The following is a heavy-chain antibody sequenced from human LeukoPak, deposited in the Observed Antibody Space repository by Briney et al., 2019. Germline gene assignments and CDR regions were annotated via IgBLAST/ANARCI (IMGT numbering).Heavy chain of an antibody. Sequence: PGGSLRLSCAASGFTFSDYYMSWIRQAPGKGLEWVSYISSSSSYTNYADSVKGRFTISRDNAKNSLYLQMNGLRAEDTAVYYCARGGYSGYDWVDYWGQGTLVTVSS. V-gene: IGHV3-11*05. J-gene: IGHJ4*02. D-gene: IGHD5-12*01. CDR2: ISSSSSYT. CDR3: ARGGYSGYDWVDY. CDR1: GFTFSDYY.